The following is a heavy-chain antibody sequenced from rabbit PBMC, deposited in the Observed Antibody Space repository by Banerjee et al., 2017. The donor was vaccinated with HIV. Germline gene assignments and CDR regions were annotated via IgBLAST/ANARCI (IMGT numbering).Heavy chain of an antibody. V-gene: IGHV1S47*01. CDR1: GIDFSSYG. CDR3: ARDRNNYSNFNL. Sequence: QEQLVESGGGLVTLGGSLKLSCKASGIDFSSYGISWVRQAPGKGLEWIAYIYPDYGSTDYASWVNGRFTISLDNAQNTVFLQMTSLTAADTATYFCARDRNNYSNFNLWGPGTLVTVS. J-gene: IGHJ4*01. D-gene: IGHD2-1*01. CDR2: IYPDYGST.